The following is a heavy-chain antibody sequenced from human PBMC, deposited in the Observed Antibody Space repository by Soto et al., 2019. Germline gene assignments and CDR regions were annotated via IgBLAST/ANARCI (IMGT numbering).Heavy chain of an antibody. J-gene: IGHJ5*02. CDR2: FIPMSGAP. V-gene: IGHV1-69*06. D-gene: IGHD2-21*02. Sequence: VQLVQSGAEVKKPGSSVKVSCKASGDRFDTFNSYAMNWLRQAPGLGLEWLGGFIPMSGAPKYAQKFQGRVTITAEKSLNTVYMDMTSLRSDDTAVYYCDGGDWNYWFDPWGQGTLVTVSS. CDR1: GDRFDTFNSYA. CDR3: DGGDWNYWFDP.